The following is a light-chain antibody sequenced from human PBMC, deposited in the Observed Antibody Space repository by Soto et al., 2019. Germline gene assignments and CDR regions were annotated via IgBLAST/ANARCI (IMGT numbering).Light chain of an antibody. CDR1: SSDVGGYNF. CDR2: EVS. CDR3: SSFTRGSTL. J-gene: IGLJ1*01. Sequence: QSALTQPASVSGSPGQSITISCTGTSSDVGGYNFVSWYQQHPGKAPKVMIYEVSNRPSGVSNRFSGSKSGNTASLTISGLQAEDEADYYCSSFTRGSTLFGTGTKLTVL. V-gene: IGLV2-14*01.